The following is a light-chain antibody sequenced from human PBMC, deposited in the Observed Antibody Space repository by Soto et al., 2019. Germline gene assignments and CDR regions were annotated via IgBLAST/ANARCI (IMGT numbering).Light chain of an antibody. CDR2: DAS. Sequence: DIQMTQSPSTLSGSVGDRVTITCRASQTISSWLAWYQQKPGKAPKFLIYDASNLESGVPSRFSGSGSGTEFTLTISSLQPDDFATYYCQQYNSHWTFGQGTKVDIK. J-gene: IGKJ1*01. CDR3: QQYNSHWT. V-gene: IGKV1-5*01. CDR1: QTISSW.